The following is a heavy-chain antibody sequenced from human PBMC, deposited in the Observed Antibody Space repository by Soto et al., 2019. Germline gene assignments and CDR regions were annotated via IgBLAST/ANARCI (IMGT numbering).Heavy chain of an antibody. CDR1: GGSISSYY. CDR3: ARSIVVVTALEY. Sequence: SETLSLTCTVSGGSISSYYWSWIRQPPGKGLEWIGYIYYSGSTNYNPSLKSRVTISVDTSKNQFSLELSSLRSEDTAVYYCARSIVVVTALEYWGQGTLVTVSS. D-gene: IGHD2-21*02. J-gene: IGHJ4*02. CDR2: IYYSGST. V-gene: IGHV4-59*01.